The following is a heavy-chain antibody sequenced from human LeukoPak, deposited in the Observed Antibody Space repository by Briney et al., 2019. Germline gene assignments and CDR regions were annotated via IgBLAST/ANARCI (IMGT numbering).Heavy chain of an antibody. D-gene: IGHD3-22*01. V-gene: IGHV3-64*01. CDR2: ISSNGGRT. J-gene: IGHJ1*01. CDR3: ATYYYDSGGFHFHH. Sequence: GGSLRLSCAASGFTFRSYGMHWVRQAPGKGLEYVSAISSNGGRTYYANSVKGRFTISRGNSRSTLYLQMGSLRAEDMAVYYCATYYYDSGGFHFHHWGQGTLVTVSS. CDR1: GFTFRSYG.